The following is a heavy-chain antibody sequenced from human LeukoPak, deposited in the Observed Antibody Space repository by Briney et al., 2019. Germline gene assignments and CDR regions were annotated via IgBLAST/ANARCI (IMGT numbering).Heavy chain of an antibody. J-gene: IGHJ4*02. CDR2: IYYSGST. CDR3: ARAPNDSSGYYVAFFDY. V-gene: IGHV4-59*01. CDR1: GGSISSYY. D-gene: IGHD3-22*01. Sequence: SETLSLTCTVSGGSISSYYWGWIRQPPGKGLEWIGYIYYSGSTNYNPSLKSRVTISVDTSKNQFSLKLSSVTAADTAVYYCARAPNDSSGYYVAFFDYWGQGTLVTVSS.